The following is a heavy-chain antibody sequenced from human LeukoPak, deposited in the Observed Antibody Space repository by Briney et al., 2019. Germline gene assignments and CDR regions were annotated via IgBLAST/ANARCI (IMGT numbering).Heavy chain of an antibody. CDR1: GFTFSSYG. CDR3: AKESPRGDYGY. Sequence: GRSLRLSCAASGFTFSSYGMHWVRQAPGKGLEWVSGISWNSGSIGYADSVKGRFTISRDNAKNSLYLQMNSLRAEDTALYYCAKESPRGDYGYWGQGTLVTVSS. J-gene: IGHJ4*02. V-gene: IGHV3-9*01. CDR2: ISWNSGSI. D-gene: IGHD4-17*01.